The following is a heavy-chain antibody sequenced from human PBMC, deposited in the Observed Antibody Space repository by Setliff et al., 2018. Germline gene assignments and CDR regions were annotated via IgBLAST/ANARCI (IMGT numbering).Heavy chain of an antibody. V-gene: IGHV3-48*01. D-gene: IGHD3-10*01. CDR2: IRNDGATT. Sequence: GGSLRLSCAASGFTFSGYYMQWVRQAPGKGLEWVSNIRNDGATTSYADSVKGRFTISRDNVKNSLYLQMSSLRAEDTAVYYCVKTHWDTWIRGAFDIWGQGTMVTVSS. J-gene: IGHJ3*02. CDR3: VKTHWDTWIRGAFDI. CDR1: GFTFSGYY.